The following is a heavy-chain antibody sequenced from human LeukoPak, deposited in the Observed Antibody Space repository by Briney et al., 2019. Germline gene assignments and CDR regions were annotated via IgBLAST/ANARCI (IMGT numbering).Heavy chain of an antibody. Sequence: SETLSLTCTVPTGSISLFYWRWLLLPPHQGLEWIGYIYYRGSTNYNPSLTSRVTISLDASKNHFSLKLSSVTAADTAVYYCARESHVFGIWGQGTMVTVSS. CDR3: ARESHVFGI. V-gene: IGHV4-59*01. J-gene: IGHJ3*02. CDR2: IYYRGST. CDR1: TGSISLFY.